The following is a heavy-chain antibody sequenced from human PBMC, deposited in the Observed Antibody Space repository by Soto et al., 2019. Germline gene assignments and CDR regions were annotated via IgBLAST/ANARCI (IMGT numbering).Heavy chain of an antibody. CDR3: AREGSGDAYNAGGAMDY. J-gene: IGHJ4*02. D-gene: IGHD2-2*01. CDR1: GFSFSSYV. V-gene: IGHV3-30*03. Sequence: GGSLRLSCGTSGFSFSSYVLHWVRQAPGKGLEWVAVLSYYERDKYYADSVKGRFTISRDNSKNTLYLQMNSLRAEDTAVYYCAREGSGDAYNAGGAMDYWGQGTLVTVSS. CDR2: LSYYERDK.